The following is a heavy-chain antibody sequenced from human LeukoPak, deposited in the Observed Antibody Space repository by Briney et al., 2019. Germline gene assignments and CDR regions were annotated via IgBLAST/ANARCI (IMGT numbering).Heavy chain of an antibody. Sequence: GGSLRLSCEASGFTFSSYAMTWVRQAPGQGLEWVSSLSSSGYSTYYTDSVKGRFTISRDNSKNTLSLQMNSLRAEDTAVYYCAKDSSSGYVLYYWGQGTPVTVSS. CDR2: LSSSGYST. J-gene: IGHJ4*02. CDR1: GFTFSSYA. D-gene: IGHD2-15*01. V-gene: IGHV3-23*01. CDR3: AKDSSSGYVLYY.